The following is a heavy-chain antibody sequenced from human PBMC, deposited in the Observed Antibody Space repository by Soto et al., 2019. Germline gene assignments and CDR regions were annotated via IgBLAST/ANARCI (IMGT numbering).Heavy chain of an antibody. D-gene: IGHD4-17*01. J-gene: IGHJ6*02. Sequence: LXVSRAPSLVTFSSYGMHWVRQAPGKWLEWVAVISYDGSNKYYADSVKGRFTISRDNSKNTLYLQMNSLRAEDTAVYYCAKDIMIDYGDPRDYYYYGMDVWGQGTTVTVSS. CDR2: ISYDGSNK. CDR3: AKDIMIDYGDPRDYYYYGMDV. V-gene: IGHV3-30*18. CDR1: LVTFSSYG.